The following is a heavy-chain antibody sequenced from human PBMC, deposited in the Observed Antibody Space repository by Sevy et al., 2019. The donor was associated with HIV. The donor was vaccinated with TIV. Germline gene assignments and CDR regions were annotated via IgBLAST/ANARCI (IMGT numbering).Heavy chain of an antibody. CDR1: GFIFSNYA. D-gene: IGHD1-26*01. CDR3: ARDSNSGYYYYYAMDV. J-gene: IGHJ6*02. Sequence: GGSLRLSCAASGFIFSNYAMHWVRQAPGKGLEWVAVISYDGINKYYADSVKGRFTISRDNSKNTLYVQMNSLRAEYTAVYYCARDSNSGYYYYYAMDVWGQGTTVTVSS. V-gene: IGHV3-30-3*01. CDR2: ISYDGINK.